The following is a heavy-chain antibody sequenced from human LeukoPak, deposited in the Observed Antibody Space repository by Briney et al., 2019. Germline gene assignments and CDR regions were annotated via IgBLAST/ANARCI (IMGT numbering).Heavy chain of an antibody. Sequence: GGSLRLSCAASGFTFNTYTINWVRQAPGKGLEWVSSISSSSIYIYYADSLKGRFTISRNNAKNSLYLHIDSLRAEDTAVYYCARDPYSGNYGAYYYYMDVWGKGTTVTISS. J-gene: IGHJ6*03. CDR2: ISSSSIYI. V-gene: IGHV3-21*01. D-gene: IGHD1-26*01. CDR1: GFTFNTYT. CDR3: ARDPYSGNYGAYYYYMDV.